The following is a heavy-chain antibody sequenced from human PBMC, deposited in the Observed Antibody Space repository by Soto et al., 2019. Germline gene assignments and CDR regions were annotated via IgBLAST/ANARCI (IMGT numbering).Heavy chain of an antibody. CDR2: IYPGDSDT. V-gene: IGHV5-51*01. J-gene: IGHJ5*02. D-gene: IGHD1-7*01. CDR1: GYSFTSYW. CDR3: ARAMGGVTGTTRWFDP. Sequence: GESLKSSCKGSGYSFTSYWIGWVRQMPGKGLEWMGIIYPGDSDTRYSPSFQGQVTISADKSISTAYLQWSSLKASDTAIYYCARAMGGVTGTTRWFDPWGQGTLVTVSS.